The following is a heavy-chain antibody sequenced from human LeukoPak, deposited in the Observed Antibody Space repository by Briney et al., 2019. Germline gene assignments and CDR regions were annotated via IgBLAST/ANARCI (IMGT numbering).Heavy chain of an antibody. V-gene: IGHV3-30-3*01. CDR1: GFSLRGYA. CDR3: AKGYSSSWYNWFDP. D-gene: IGHD6-13*01. J-gene: IGHJ5*02. CDR2: ISYDGRDQ. Sequence: GGSLRLSCVASGFSLRGYAMHWVRQAPGKGGLEWVTMISYDGRDQYYADSVKGRFTISRDNSKNTLYLQMNSLRAEDTAVYYCAKGYSSSWYNWFDPWGQGTLVTVSS.